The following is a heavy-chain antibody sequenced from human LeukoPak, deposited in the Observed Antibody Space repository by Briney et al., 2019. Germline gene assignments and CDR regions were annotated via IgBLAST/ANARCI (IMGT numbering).Heavy chain of an antibody. J-gene: IGHJ3*02. CDR3: ARESFTTVTSATDAFDI. Sequence: VASVKVSCKASGYAFTGYYMHWVRQAPGQGLEWVGWINPNSGGTNYAQKFQGRVTMTRDTSISTAYMELSRLRSDDTAVYYCARESFTTVTSATDAFDIWGQGTMVTVSS. V-gene: IGHV1-2*02. D-gene: IGHD4-17*01. CDR2: INPNSGGT. CDR1: GYAFTGYY.